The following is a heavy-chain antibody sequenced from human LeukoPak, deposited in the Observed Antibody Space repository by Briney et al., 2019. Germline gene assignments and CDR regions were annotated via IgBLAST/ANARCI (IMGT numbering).Heavy chain of an antibody. CDR1: GGSISSSNYY. D-gene: IGHD3-10*01. CDR2: IYYRGST. Sequence: SEPLSLTCTVSGGSISSSNYYWGWIRQPPGKELEGIGTIYYRGSTYYSPSLKSRVTISVDTSTNQFSLKLSSVTAADTAVYYCTRLGRRGYYFDYWGQGTLVTVSS. CDR3: TRLGRRGYYFDY. J-gene: IGHJ4*02. V-gene: IGHV4-39*01.